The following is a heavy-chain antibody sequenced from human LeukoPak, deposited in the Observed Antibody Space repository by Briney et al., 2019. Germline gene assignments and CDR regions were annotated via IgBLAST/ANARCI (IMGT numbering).Heavy chain of an antibody. J-gene: IGHJ4*02. CDR3: AISELPKREHDY. D-gene: IGHD1-26*01. CDR2: MNPINGNT. CDR1: GFTFTNYD. Sequence: ASVKVSCKATGFTFTNYDINWVRQATGQGLEWMGWMNPINGNTGYAQKFQGRVTMTRDTSISTAYMELRSLTSEDTAVYYCAISELPKREHDYWGQGTLVTVSS. V-gene: IGHV1-8*01.